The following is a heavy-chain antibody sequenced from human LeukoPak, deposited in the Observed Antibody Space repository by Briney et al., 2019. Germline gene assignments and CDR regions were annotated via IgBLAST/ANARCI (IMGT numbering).Heavy chain of an antibody. CDR2: INPNSGGT. CDR3: ARTNDYGDYADAFDI. D-gene: IGHD4-17*01. CDR1: GYTFSGYY. J-gene: IGHJ3*02. V-gene: IGHV1-2*02. Sequence: GASVKVSCKASGYTFSGYYMHWVRQALGQGLEWMGWINPNSGGTNYAQKFQGRVTMTRDTSISTAYMELSRLRSDDTAVYYCARTNDYGDYADAFDIWGQGTMVTVSS.